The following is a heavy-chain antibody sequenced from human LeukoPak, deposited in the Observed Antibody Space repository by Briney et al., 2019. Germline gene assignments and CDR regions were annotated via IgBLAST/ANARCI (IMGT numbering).Heavy chain of an antibody. CDR2: ISGSGGST. J-gene: IGHJ5*02. CDR1: GFTFSSYG. D-gene: IGHD2-15*01. CDR3: AKDVVVAATVWFDP. Sequence: PGGSLRLSCAASGFTFSSYGMSWVRQAPGKGLEWVSAISGSGGSTYYADSVKGRFTISRGNSKNTLYLQMNSLRAEDTAVYYCAKDVVVAATVWFDPWGQGTLVTVSS. V-gene: IGHV3-23*01.